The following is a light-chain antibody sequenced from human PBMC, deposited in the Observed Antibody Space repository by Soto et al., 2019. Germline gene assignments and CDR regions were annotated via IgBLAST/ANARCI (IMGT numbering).Light chain of an antibody. CDR2: NAS. CDR3: QQYSSSSPRYT. V-gene: IGKV3-20*01. J-gene: IGKJ2*01. Sequence: EIVLTQSPGTLSLSPGERATLFCRASQSVSSNFLAWYQQKPGQAPRLLIYNASRRAAGIPDRFSGSGSGTDFTLTINRLEPEDFAVYYCQQYSSSSPRYTFGQGTKLEIK. CDR1: QSVSSNF.